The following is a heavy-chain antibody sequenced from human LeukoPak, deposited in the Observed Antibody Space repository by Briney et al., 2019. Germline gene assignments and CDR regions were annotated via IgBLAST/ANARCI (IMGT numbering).Heavy chain of an antibody. D-gene: IGHD6-6*01. V-gene: IGHV4-30-2*01. Sequence: SETLSLTCTVSGDSVSSGSYYWSWIRQPPGKGLEWIGYIYHSGSTYYNPSLRSRVTISVDRSKNQFSLKLSSVTAADTAVYYCARAGGYSSSGWFDPWGQGTLVTVSS. CDR1: GDSVSSGSYY. CDR2: IYHSGST. CDR3: ARAGGYSSSGWFDP. J-gene: IGHJ5*02.